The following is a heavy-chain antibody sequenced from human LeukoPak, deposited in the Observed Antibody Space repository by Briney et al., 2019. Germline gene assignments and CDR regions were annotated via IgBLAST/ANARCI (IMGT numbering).Heavy chain of an antibody. J-gene: IGHJ3*02. V-gene: IGHV3-21*01. CDR2: ISSSSSYI. CDR1: GFTFSSYS. CDR3: ARARSDDYGDYYDAFDI. Sequence: GGSMRLSCAASGFTFSSYSMNWVRQAPGKGLEWVSSISSSSSYIYYADSVKGRFTISRDNAKNSLYLQMNSLRAEDTAVYYCARARSDDYGDYYDAFDIWGQGTMVTVSS. D-gene: IGHD4-17*01.